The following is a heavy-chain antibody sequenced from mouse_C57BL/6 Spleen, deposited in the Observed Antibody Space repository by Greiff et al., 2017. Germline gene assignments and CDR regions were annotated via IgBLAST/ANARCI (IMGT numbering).Heavy chain of an antibody. J-gene: IGHJ1*03. CDR3: ARGYYSNYRGYFDV. Sequence: EVKLMESGPELVKPGASVKIPCKASGYTFTDYNMDWVKQSHGKSLEWIGDINPNNGVTIYNQKFKGKATLTVDKSSSTAYMELRSLTSEDTAVYYCARGYYSNYRGYFDVWGTGTTVTVSS. D-gene: IGHD2-5*01. CDR2: INPNNGVT. V-gene: IGHV1-18*01. CDR1: GYTFTDYN.